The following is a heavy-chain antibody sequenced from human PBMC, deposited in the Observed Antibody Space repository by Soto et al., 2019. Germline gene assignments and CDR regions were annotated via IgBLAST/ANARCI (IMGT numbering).Heavy chain of an antibody. CDR1: GFTVSSNY. V-gene: IGHV3-53*04. Sequence: LSLTCAASGFTVSSNYMSWVRQAPGKGLEWVSVIYSGGSTYYADSVKGRFTISRHNSKNTLYLQMNSLRAEDTAVYYCARASSGSYSWDYWGQGTLVTVSS. CDR3: ARASSGSYSWDY. D-gene: IGHD1-26*01. J-gene: IGHJ4*02. CDR2: IYSGGST.